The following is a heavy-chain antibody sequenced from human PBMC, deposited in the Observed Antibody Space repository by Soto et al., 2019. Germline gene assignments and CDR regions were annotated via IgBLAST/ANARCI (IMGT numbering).Heavy chain of an antibody. CDR1: GYTFTGYY. CDR3: ARGDILWFGELSYFDY. Sequence: ASVKVSCNASGYTFTGYYMHWVRQAPGQGLEWMGWINPNSGGTNYAQKFQGWVTMTRDTSISTAYMELSRLRSDDTAVYYCARGDILWFGELSYFDYWGQGTLVTVSS. V-gene: IGHV1-2*04. J-gene: IGHJ4*02. CDR2: INPNSGGT. D-gene: IGHD3-10*01.